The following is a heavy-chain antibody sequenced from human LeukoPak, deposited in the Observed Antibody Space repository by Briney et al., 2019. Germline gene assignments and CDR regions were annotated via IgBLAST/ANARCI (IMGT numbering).Heavy chain of an antibody. V-gene: IGHV4-59*02. Sequence: SETLSLTCTVSGGSVSTYYWSWIRRPPGKGLEWIGYIYYNGNTNYSPSLKSRVTMSVDTSKNLFSLKVSSVTAADTAVYYCARGRSNYYGMDVWGQGTTVTVSS. D-gene: IGHD1-26*01. CDR2: IYYNGNT. CDR3: ARGRSNYYGMDV. J-gene: IGHJ6*02. CDR1: GGSVSTYY.